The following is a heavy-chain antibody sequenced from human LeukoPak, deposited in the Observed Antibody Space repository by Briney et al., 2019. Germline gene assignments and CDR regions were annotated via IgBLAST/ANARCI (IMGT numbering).Heavy chain of an antibody. Sequence: SETLSLTCTVSGGSISSYYWSWIRQPPGKGLEWIGYIYYSGSTNYNPSLKSRVTISVDTSKNQFSLKLSSVTAADTAVYYCARDARGWSGFDYWGQGTLVAVSS. CDR2: IYYSGST. D-gene: IGHD3-3*01. J-gene: IGHJ4*02. V-gene: IGHV4-59*01. CDR1: GGSISSYY. CDR3: ARDARGWSGFDY.